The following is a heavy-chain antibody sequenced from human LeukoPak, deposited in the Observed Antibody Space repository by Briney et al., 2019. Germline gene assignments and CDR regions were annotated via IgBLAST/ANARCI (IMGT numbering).Heavy chain of an antibody. CDR3: ARGLGDFWSGYYTTAPFGSYFDY. D-gene: IGHD3-3*01. V-gene: IGHV4-34*01. CDR2: INHSGST. J-gene: IGHJ4*02. Sequence: PSETLSLTCAVYGGSFSGYYWSWIRQPPGKGLEWIGEINHSGSTNYNPSLKSRVTISVDTSKNQFSLKLSSVTAADTAVYYCARGLGDFWSGYYTTAPFGSYFDYWGQGTLVTVSS. CDR1: GGSFSGYY.